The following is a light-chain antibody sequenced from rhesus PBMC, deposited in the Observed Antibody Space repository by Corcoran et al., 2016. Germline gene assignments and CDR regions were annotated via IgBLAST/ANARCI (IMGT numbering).Light chain of an antibody. CDR3: QQYYRPPVT. J-gene: IGKJ4*01. V-gene: IGKV4-1*01. CDR1: QSLVYSANNKNY. Sequence: DIMMTQSPDSLAVSLGERVTINCKSSQSLVYSANNKNYLAWYQQKPGQAPRVLFYWASTREVGVPNRLNGSGSGTDFTLPISGLQAEDVAIYYCQQYYRPPVTFGGGTKVEIK. CDR2: WAS.